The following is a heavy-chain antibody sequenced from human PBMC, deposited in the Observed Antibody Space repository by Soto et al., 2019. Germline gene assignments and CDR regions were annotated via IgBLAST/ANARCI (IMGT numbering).Heavy chain of an antibody. V-gene: IGHV4-34*01. Sequence: PSETLSLTCAVYGGSFSGFYWSWIRQPPGKGLEWIGYIYYSGSTYYNPSLKSRVTISVDTSKNQFSLKLSSVTAADTAVYYCAIASKGYYHDSSGYHSALMGAFDILDQETMVTVSS. CDR2: IYYSGST. D-gene: IGHD3-22*01. CDR3: AIASKGYYHDSSGYHSALMGAFDI. J-gene: IGHJ3*02. CDR1: GGSFSGFY.